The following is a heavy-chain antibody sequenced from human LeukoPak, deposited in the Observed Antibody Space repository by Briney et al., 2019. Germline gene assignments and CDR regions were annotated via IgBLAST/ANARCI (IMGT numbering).Heavy chain of an antibody. J-gene: IGHJ5*02. Sequence: SETLSLTCTVSGGSISSYYWSWIRQPAGKGLEWIGRIYTSGSTNYNPSLKSRVTMSVDTSKNQFFLKLSSVTAADTAVYYCARDKRRGYTGYDTYNWFDPWGQGTLVTVSS. D-gene: IGHD5-12*01. CDR2: IYTSGST. V-gene: IGHV4-4*07. CDR1: GGSISSYY. CDR3: ARDKRRGYTGYDTYNWFDP.